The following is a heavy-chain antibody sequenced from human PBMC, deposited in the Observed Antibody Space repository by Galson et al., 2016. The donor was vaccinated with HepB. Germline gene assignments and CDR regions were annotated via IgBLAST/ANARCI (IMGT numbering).Heavy chain of an antibody. CDR3: AREDSSGYYYFDY. Sequence: SLRLSCAASGFMFSSYWMSWVRQAPGKGLEWVSSISGSGGSTNYADSVKGRFTISRDNAKKSLYLQMNSLRAEDTAVYYCAREDSSGYYYFDYWGQGTLVTVSS. CDR1: GFMFSSYW. D-gene: IGHD3-22*01. V-gene: IGHV3-21*01. J-gene: IGHJ4*02. CDR2: ISGSGGST.